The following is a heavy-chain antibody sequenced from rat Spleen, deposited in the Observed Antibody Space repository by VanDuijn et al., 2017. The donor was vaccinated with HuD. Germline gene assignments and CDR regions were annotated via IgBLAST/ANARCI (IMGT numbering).Heavy chain of an antibody. CDR1: GFSLNNYG. Sequence: QVQLKESGPGLVQPSQTLSLTCTVSGFSLNNYGVIWVRQPPGEGLEWMGVIWGNGNTTYNSALKSRLSFSRDTSKSQLYLKMNSLQTEDTATYYCARYYYDGYYHGGFDYWGQGVMVTVSS. D-gene: IGHD1-12*03. CDR3: ARYYYDGYYHGGFDY. V-gene: IGHV2-13*01. CDR2: IWGNGNT. J-gene: IGHJ2*01.